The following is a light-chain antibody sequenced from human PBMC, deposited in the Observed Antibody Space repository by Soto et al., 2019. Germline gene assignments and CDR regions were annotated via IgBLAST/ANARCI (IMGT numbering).Light chain of an antibody. CDR3: QQRSNWPSIT. CDR2: DAS. CDR1: QSVSSY. V-gene: IGKV3-11*01. Sequence: EIGLTQSPATLSLSAGERAPLSCRASQSVSSYLAWYQQKPGQAPRLLIYDASNRATGIPARFSGSGSGTDFTPTIGSLEPEDFAVYYWQQRSNWPSITFGQGTRREI. J-gene: IGKJ5*01.